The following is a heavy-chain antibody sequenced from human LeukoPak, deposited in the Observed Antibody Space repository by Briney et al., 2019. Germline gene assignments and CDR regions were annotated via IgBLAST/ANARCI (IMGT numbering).Heavy chain of an antibody. D-gene: IGHD5-24*01. CDR2: IIPIFGTA. V-gene: IGHV1-69*13. Sequence: SVTVSYKASGYTFTSYGISWVRQAPGQGLEWMGGIIPIFGTANYAQKFQGRVTITADESTSTAYMELSSLRSEDTAVYYCARDRDGRFDPWGQGTLVTVSS. J-gene: IGHJ5*02. CDR1: GYTFTSYG. CDR3: ARDRDGRFDP.